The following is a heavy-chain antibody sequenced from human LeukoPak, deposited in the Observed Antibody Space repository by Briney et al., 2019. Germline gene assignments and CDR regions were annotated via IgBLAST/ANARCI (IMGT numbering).Heavy chain of an antibody. CDR3: ARQGVPAPYYYMDV. CDR1: GFTFSSYA. Sequence: PGGSLRLSCAASGFTFSSYAMHWVRQAPGKGLEYVSAISSSGGSTYYANSVKGRFTISRDNSKNTLYLQMGSLRAEDMAVYYCARQGVPAPYYYMDVWGKGTTVTVSS. CDR2: ISSSGGST. V-gene: IGHV3-64*01. J-gene: IGHJ6*03. D-gene: IGHD3-16*01.